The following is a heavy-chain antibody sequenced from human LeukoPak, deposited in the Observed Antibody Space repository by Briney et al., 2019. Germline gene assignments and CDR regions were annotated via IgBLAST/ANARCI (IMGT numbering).Heavy chain of an antibody. D-gene: IGHD6-19*01. CDR1: GFTFGTYA. CDR3: ARDAGSGYFDY. Sequence: GGSLRLSCAASGFTFGTYAMNWVRQAPGKGLEWVSYISSSSSTIYFPDSVKGRFTISRDNAKNSLYLQMNGLRDEDTAVYYCARDAGSGYFDYWGQGTLVTVSS. J-gene: IGHJ4*02. CDR2: ISSSSSTI. V-gene: IGHV3-48*02.